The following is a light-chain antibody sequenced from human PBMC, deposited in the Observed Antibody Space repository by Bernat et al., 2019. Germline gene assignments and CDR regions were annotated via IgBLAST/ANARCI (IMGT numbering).Light chain of an antibody. J-gene: IGKJ3*01. CDR3: HQYGSLPPFA. V-gene: IGKV3-20*01. Sequence: EIVLTQSPGTLPLSPGERATLSCRASQSIANKYLAWYQQKSGQPPRLLIYGASSRAAGIPDRFSGIGSGTDFTLIISRLESEDFAVYYCHQYGSLPPFAFGPGTKLDIK. CDR2: GAS. CDR1: QSIANKY.